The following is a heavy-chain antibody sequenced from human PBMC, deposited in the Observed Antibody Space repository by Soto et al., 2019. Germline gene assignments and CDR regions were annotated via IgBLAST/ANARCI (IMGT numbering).Heavy chain of an antibody. V-gene: IGHV4-59*01. CDR1: RGATTIDY. CDR3: ATRPPGGWVGVFDY. D-gene: IGHD1-26*01. J-gene: IGHJ4*02. CDR2: VYHSGTT. Sequence: SEALSLTCAYARGATTIDYWSGIRPPPRKGPAKLRHVYHSGTTYYDPSFESRVTISLDTSRDQFSMKLNSVTTTDTAVYYCATRPPGGWVGVFDYWSQGTLVTVSS.